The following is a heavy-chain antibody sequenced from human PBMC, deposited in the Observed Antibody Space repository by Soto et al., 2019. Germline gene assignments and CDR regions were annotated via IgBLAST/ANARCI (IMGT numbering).Heavy chain of an antibody. J-gene: IGHJ3*02. CDR1: GFTFSTYG. CDR2: MGNDGITT. D-gene: IGHD1-26*01. Sequence: GGSLRLSCAASGFTFSTYGMHWVRQAPGKGLEWVAVMGNDGITTFYADSVKGRFTISRDNSKNTWFLQMNSLRADDTAVYYCAKEFQWELHAFDIWGQGTMVTVSS. CDR3: AKEFQWELHAFDI. V-gene: IGHV3-30*02.